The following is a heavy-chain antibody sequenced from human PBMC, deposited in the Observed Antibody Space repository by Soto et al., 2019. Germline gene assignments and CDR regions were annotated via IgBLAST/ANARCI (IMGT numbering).Heavy chain of an antibody. V-gene: IGHV3-30*18. Sequence: QVQLVESGGGVVQPGRSLRLSCAASGFTFSSYGMHWVRQAPGKGLEWVAVISYDGSNKYYADSVKGRFTISRDNSKNTLYLQMNSLRAEDTAVYYCAKERKEVGDFDWFSYAMDVWGQGTTVTVSS. J-gene: IGHJ6*02. D-gene: IGHD3-9*01. CDR1: GFTFSSYG. CDR2: ISYDGSNK. CDR3: AKERKEVGDFDWFSYAMDV.